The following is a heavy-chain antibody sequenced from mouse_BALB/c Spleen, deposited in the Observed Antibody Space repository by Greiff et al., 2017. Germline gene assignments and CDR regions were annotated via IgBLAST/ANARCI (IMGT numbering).Heavy chain of an antibody. V-gene: IGHV2-6-5*01. CDR1: GFSLTDYG. D-gene: IGHD1-1*01. Sequence: VHLVESGPGLVAPSQSLSITCTVSGFSLTDYGVSWIRQPPGKGLEWLGVIWGGGSTYYTSALKSRLSISKDNSKSQVFLKMNSLQTDDTAMYYCAKHKYGSSYWYFDVWGAGTTVTVSS. J-gene: IGHJ1*01. CDR2: IWGGGST. CDR3: AKHKYGSSYWYFDV.